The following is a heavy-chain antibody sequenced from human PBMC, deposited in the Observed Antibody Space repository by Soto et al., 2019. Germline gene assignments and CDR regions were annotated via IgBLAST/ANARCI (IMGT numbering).Heavy chain of an antibody. D-gene: IGHD1-26*01. Sequence: GGSLRLSCAASGSTFSSYAMHWVRQAPGKGLEWVAVISYDGSNKYYADSVKGRFTISRDNSKNTLYLQMNSLRAEDTAAYYCARDRTGGDYWGQGTLVTVSS. CDR1: GSTFSSYA. J-gene: IGHJ4*02. V-gene: IGHV3-30-3*01. CDR2: ISYDGSNK. CDR3: ARDRTGGDY.